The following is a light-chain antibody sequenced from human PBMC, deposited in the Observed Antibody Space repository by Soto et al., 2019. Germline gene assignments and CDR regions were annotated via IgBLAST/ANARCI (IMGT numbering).Light chain of an antibody. V-gene: IGKV3-15*01. Sequence: EIMMTQSPGTLSVSPGEGATLSCTASQSVNLNLAWYQQKPGQTPRLLLYVASTRATGIPVRIRGSGSGTEVTLTISSLKYEDSAVYYCHQYNSWPLGTFGPGTKVEIK. J-gene: IGKJ3*01. CDR2: VAS. CDR3: HQYNSWPLGT. CDR1: QSVNLN.